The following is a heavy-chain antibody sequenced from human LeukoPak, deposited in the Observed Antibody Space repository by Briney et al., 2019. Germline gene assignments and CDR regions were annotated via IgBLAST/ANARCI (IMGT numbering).Heavy chain of an antibody. D-gene: IGHD1-26*01. CDR3: ARVLGLDY. CDR1: AFTFSRYS. V-gene: IGHV3-48*01. J-gene: IGHJ4*02. CDR2: ISSSSSSI. Sequence: GGSLRLSCAVSAFTFSRYSVNWVSQAPGKGLEWVSYISSSSSSIYYADSVKGRLTISRDNAKNSLYLQMNSLRAEDTAVYYCARVLGLDYWGQGTLVTVSS.